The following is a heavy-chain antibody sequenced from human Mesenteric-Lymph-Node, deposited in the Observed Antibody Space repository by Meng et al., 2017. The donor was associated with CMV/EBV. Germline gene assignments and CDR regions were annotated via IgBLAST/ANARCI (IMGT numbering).Heavy chain of an antibody. CDR1: GGAIRGSNW. J-gene: IGHJ4*02. Sequence: TLSLTCAVSGGAIRGSNWGSWVRQPPGKGLEWIGEVFHSGSTNYNPSLKSRVTISVDKSKNQFSLNLISVTAADTAVYYCARERSHSDWGQGTLVTVSS. CDR3: ARERSHSD. V-gene: IGHV4-4*02. CDR2: VFHSGST.